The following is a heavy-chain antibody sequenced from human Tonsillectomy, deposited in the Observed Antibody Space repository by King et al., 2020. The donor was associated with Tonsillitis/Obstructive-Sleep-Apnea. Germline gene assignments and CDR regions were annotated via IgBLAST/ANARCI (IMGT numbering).Heavy chain of an antibody. Sequence: QLVQSGAEVKKPGASVKVSCKASGCTFTTCGFSWVRQAPGQGLEWIGWISTYNGNTYYAQKFQGRVTMTTDTSTSTAYMELRSLRSDDTAVYYCARERDISSPWDYYYGMDVWGQGTTVTVSS. V-gene: IGHV1-18*01. CDR2: ISTYNGNT. CDR1: GCTFTTCG. D-gene: IGHD6-6*01. J-gene: IGHJ6*02. CDR3: ARERDISSPWDYYYGMDV.